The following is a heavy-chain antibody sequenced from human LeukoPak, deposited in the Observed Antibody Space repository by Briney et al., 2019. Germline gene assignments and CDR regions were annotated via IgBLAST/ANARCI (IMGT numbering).Heavy chain of an antibody. J-gene: IGHJ4*02. CDR2: IYYSGST. D-gene: IGHD3-22*01. CDR1: GGSISSSSYY. CDR3: ARRGYDSSGYYRNY. V-gene: IGHV4-39*01. Sequence: SETLSLTCTASGGSISSSSYYWGWIRQPPGKGLEWIGSIYYSGSTYYNPSLKSRVTISVDTSKNQFSLKLSSVTAADTAVYYCARRGYDSSGYYRNYWGQGTLVTVSS.